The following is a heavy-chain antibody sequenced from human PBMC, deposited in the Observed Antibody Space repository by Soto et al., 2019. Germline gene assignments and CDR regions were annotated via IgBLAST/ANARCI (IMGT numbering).Heavy chain of an antibody. J-gene: IGHJ4*02. CDR2: INHSGST. D-gene: IGHD3-22*01. V-gene: IGHV4-34*01. CDR1: GGSFSGYY. CDR3: ARFKYYDSSGYLDY. Sequence: RASETLSLTCAVYGGSFSGYYWSWIRQPPGKGLEWIGEINHSGSTNYNPSLKSRVTISVDTSKNQFSLKLSSVTAADTAVYYCARFKYYDSSGYLDYWGQGALVTVSS.